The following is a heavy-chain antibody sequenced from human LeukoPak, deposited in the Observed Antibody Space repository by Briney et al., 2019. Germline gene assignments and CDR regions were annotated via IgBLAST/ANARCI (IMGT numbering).Heavy chain of an antibody. D-gene: IGHD2-21*02. CDR3: ARGNCGGDCYSVTYYYYYMDV. Sequence: ASVKVSCKASGYTFTSYDINWVRQATGQGLEWMGWMNPNSGNTGYAQKFQGRVTITRNTSISTAYMKLSSLRSEDTAVYYCARGNCGGDCYSVTYYYYYMDVWGKGTTVTVSS. V-gene: IGHV1-8*03. CDR1: GYTFTSYD. CDR2: MNPNSGNT. J-gene: IGHJ6*03.